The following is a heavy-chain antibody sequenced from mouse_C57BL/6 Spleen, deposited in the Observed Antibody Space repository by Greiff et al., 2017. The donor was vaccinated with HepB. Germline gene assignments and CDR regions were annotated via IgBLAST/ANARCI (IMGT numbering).Heavy chain of an antibody. CDR2: ISSGSSTI. CDR3: ARAHYYGSSDDYAMDY. Sequence: DVKLVESGGGLVKPGGSLKLSCAASGFTFSDYGMHWVRQAPEKGLEWVAYISSGSSTIYYADTVKGRFTISRDNAKNTLFLQMTSLRSEDTAMYYCARAHYYGSSDDYAMDYWGQGTSVTVSS. CDR1: GFTFSDYG. V-gene: IGHV5-17*01. J-gene: IGHJ4*01. D-gene: IGHD1-1*01.